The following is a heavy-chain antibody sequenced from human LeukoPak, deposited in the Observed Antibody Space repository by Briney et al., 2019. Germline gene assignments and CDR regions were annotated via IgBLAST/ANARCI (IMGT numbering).Heavy chain of an antibody. D-gene: IGHD3-10*01. CDR3: ASEYYYGSGSYY. CDR1: GGSISSSSYY. CDR2: IYYSGST. V-gene: IGHV4-39*01. J-gene: IGHJ4*02. Sequence: SETLSLTCTVSGGSISSSSYYWGWIRQPPGKGLEWIGSIYYSGSTYYNPSLKSRVTISVDTSKNQFSLKLSSVTAADTAVYYCASEYYYGSGSYYWGQGTLVTVSS.